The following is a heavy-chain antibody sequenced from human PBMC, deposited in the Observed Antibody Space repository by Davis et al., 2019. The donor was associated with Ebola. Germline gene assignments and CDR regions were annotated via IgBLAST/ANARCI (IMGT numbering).Heavy chain of an antibody. Sequence: MPSETLSLTCAVYGGSFSDYYWSWIRQPPGKGLEWIGEINHSGSSNYNSSLKSRVTISVDTSKNQFSLQLTSVTPEDTAVYYCARDPPYDQGYDFWGQGTLVTVSS. CDR1: GGSFSDYY. J-gene: IGHJ4*02. CDR3: ARDPPYDQGYDF. V-gene: IGHV4-34*01. CDR2: INHSGSS. D-gene: IGHD3-16*01.